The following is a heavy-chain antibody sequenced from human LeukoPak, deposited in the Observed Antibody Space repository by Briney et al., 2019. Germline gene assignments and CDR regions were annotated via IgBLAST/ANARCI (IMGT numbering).Heavy chain of an antibody. D-gene: IGHD3-10*01. Sequence: PSETLSLTCIVSGGSISAYYWSWIRQPAGKGLEWIGRIYSSGTTNYNPSLESRVTMSVDTSKNQFPLKLTSGSAADTALYYGARGSAYDHASGRFGPWGQGPWSPSPQ. CDR1: GGSISAYY. CDR3: ARGSAYDHASGRFGP. J-gene: IGHJ5*02. CDR2: IYSSGTT. V-gene: IGHV4-4*07.